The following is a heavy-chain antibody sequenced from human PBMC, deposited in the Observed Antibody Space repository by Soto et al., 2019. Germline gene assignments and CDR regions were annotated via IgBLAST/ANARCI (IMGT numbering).Heavy chain of an antibody. V-gene: IGHV3-74*01. CDR3: ARVGAITWH. D-gene: IGHD1-26*01. Sequence: GGSLRLSCAASGLTFSGYWMHWVRQVPGKGLVWVSRINSDGSITGYADSVKGRFTISRENAKNTLYLQMSNLRVEVTAVYFCARVGAITWHWGQGTLVTVSS. J-gene: IGHJ4*02. CDR2: INSDGSIT. CDR1: GLTFSGYW.